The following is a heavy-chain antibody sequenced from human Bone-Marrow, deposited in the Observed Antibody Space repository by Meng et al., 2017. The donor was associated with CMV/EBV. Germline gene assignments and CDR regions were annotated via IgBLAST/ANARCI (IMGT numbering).Heavy chain of an antibody. J-gene: IGHJ6*02. D-gene: IGHD6-6*01. Sequence: GGSLRLSCAASGFTFSSYSMNWVRQAPGKGLEWVSSISSSSSYIYYADSVKGRFTISRDNAKNSLYLQMNSLRAEDTAVYYCARDRRVSSSLAYYYYYGMDVCGQGATVTVSS. CDR1: GFTFSSYS. CDR2: ISSSSSYI. V-gene: IGHV3-21*01. CDR3: ARDRRVSSSLAYYYYYGMDV.